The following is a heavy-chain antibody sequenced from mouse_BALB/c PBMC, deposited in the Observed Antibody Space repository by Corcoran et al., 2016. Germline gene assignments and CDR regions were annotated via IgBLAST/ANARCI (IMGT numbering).Heavy chain of an antibody. CDR3: KRGHYAMDS. CDR1: GYTFTNYG. CDR2: INTYTGEP. J-gene: IGHJ4*01. Sequence: QIQLVQSGPELKKPGETVKISCKASGYTFTNYGMNWVKQAPGKGLKWRGWINTYTGEPTYADDVKGRFAFSLETAASTAYLQINKLNNEDTATYFWKRGHYAMDSWSQGTSVTVSS. V-gene: IGHV9-3-1*01.